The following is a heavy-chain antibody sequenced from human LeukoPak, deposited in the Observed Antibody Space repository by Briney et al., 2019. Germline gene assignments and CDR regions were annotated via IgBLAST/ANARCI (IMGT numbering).Heavy chain of an antibody. J-gene: IGHJ4*02. CDR2: INAGNGNT. V-gene: IGHV1-3*01. CDR1: GYTFTSYA. Sequence: ASVKVSCKASGYTFTSYAMHWVRQAPGQRLEWMGWINAGNGNTKYSQKFQGRVTITRDTSASTAYMELSSLRSEDAAVYYCARVRYSHQGDFDYWGQGTLVTVSS. D-gene: IGHD1-26*01. CDR3: ARVRYSHQGDFDY.